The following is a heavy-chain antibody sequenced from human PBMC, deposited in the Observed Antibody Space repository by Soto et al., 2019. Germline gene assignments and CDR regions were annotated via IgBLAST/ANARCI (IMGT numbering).Heavy chain of an antibody. CDR3: ANRTSGWYLDY. Sequence: GGSLRLCCTASGFTFSSFAMNWVRQAPGKGLEWVSVISGSGGSTYFADSVKGRFTISRDNSKNTLYLQMNSLRAEDTAAYYCANRTSGWYLDYMGEGT. CDR1: GFTFSSFA. CDR2: ISGSGGST. V-gene: IGHV3-23*01. D-gene: IGHD6-19*01. J-gene: IGHJ4*02.